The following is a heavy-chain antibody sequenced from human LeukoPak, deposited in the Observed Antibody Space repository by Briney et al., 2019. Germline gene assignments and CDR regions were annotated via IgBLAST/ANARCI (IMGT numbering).Heavy chain of an antibody. CDR2: ISASGDTT. J-gene: IGHJ4*02. Sequence: PGGSLRLSCAASGFTFSSSAMSWVRQAPGKGLEWVSVISASGDTTLYADSVKGRFTISRDDSKNTVSLQMNSLRAEGTAVYFCAKRRGGYCFDYWGQGTLVTVSS. CDR3: AKRRGGYCFDY. V-gene: IGHV3-23*01. CDR1: GFTFSSSA. D-gene: IGHD3-16*01.